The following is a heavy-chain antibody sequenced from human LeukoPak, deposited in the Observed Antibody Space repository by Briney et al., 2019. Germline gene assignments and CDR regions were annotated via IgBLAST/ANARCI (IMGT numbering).Heavy chain of an antibody. CDR2: IKSDGSST. CDR3: APIGVGY. Sequence: PGGSLRLSCVAPGITFSSNWHWVRRAPGKGLVWVSRIKSDGSSTSYADSVKGRFTISRDSAKNTLYLQMNSLRVEDTAVYYCAPIGVGYWGQGTLVTVSS. J-gene: IGHJ4*02. V-gene: IGHV3-74*01. D-gene: IGHD2-8*01. CDR1: GITFSSNW.